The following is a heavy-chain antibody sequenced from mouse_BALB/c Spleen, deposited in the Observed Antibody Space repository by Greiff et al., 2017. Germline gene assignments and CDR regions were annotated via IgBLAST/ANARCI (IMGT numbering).Heavy chain of an antibody. V-gene: IGHV5-4*02. CDR3: ARADGYYGSKGFAY. D-gene: IGHD1-1*01. CDR2: ISDGGSYT. Sequence: EVMLVESGGGLVKPGGSLKLSCAASGFTFSDYYMYWVRQTPEKRLEWVATISDGGSYTYYPDSVKGRFTISRDNAKNNLYLQMSSLKSEDTAMYYCARADGYYGSKGFAYWGQGTLVTVSA. J-gene: IGHJ3*01. CDR1: GFTFSDYY.